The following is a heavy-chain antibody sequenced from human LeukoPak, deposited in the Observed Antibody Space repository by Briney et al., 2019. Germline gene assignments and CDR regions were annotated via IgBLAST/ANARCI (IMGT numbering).Heavy chain of an antibody. V-gene: IGHV4-59*08. J-gene: IGHJ4*02. Sequence: SETLSLTCTVAGGSISSYYWSWIRQPPGKGLEWIGYIYYSGSTNYNPSLKSRVTISVDTSKNQFSLKLSSVTAADTAVYYCARRVSGYYDYWGQGTLVTVSS. CDR2: IYYSGST. CDR1: GGSISSYY. CDR3: ARRVSGYYDY. D-gene: IGHD3-3*01.